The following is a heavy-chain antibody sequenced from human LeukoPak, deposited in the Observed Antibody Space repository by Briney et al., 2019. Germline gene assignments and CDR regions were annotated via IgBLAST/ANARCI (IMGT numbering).Heavy chain of an antibody. V-gene: IGHV3-66*02. J-gene: IGHJ5*01. Sequence: GGSLRLSCAASGFTVSSNYMSWVRHAPGKGLEWVSVIYSGGSTYYADSVKGRFTISRDNPKSTLYLQMNSLRAEDTAVYYCARLRKLWFGELDSWGQGTLVTVSS. CDR3: ARLRKLWFGELDS. CDR1: GFTVSSNY. CDR2: IYSGGST. D-gene: IGHD3-10*01.